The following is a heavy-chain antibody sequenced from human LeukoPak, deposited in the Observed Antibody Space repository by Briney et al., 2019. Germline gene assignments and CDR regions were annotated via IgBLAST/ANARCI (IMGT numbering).Heavy chain of an antibody. Sequence: PGGSLRLSCAASGFTFSNYAMHWVRQPPGKGLEWVSLIRSKAYGGTTEYAASVEGRFTISRDDSKSIAYLQMNSLKTEDTAVYYCTKSRFYDYVWGGSWGQGTLVTVSS. CDR2: IRSKAYGGTT. CDR3: TKSRFYDYVWGGS. CDR1: GFTFSNYA. D-gene: IGHD3-16*01. J-gene: IGHJ5*02. V-gene: IGHV3-49*04.